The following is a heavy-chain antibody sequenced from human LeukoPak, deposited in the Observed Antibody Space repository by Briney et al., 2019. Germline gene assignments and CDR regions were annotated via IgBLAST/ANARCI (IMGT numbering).Heavy chain of an antibody. CDR3: AAMVRGVIYFDY. CDR1: GFTFSSYS. V-gene: IGHV3-21*01. Sequence: GGSLRLSCAASGFTFSSYSMNWVRQAPGKGLEWVSSISSSSSYIYYADSVKGRFTISRDNDNNSLYLQMNSLRAEDTAVYYCAAMVRGVIYFDYWGQGSLVTVSS. CDR2: ISSSSSYI. D-gene: IGHD3-10*01. J-gene: IGHJ4*02.